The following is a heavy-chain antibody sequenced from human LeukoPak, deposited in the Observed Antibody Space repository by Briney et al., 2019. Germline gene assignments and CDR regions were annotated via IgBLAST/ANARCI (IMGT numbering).Heavy chain of an antibody. CDR1: GFTFNSYG. V-gene: IGHV3-15*01. CDR3: TTVFPYYYYMDD. J-gene: IGHJ6*03. Sequence: GGSLRLSCAASGFTFNSYGMNWVRQAPGKGLEWVGHIKSETDGGTTDYAAPVNGRITISRDDSKNTLYLQMSSLKTEDTAVYFCTTVFPYYYYMDDWGKGTTVTVSS. CDR2: IKSETDGGTT. D-gene: IGHD3-3*01.